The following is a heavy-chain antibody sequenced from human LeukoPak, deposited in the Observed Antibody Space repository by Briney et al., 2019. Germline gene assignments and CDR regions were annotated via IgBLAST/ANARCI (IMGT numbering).Heavy chain of an antibody. CDR1: GGSISSYY. CDR2: IYYSGST. Sequence: SETLSLTCTVSGGSISSYYWSWIRQPPGKGLEWIGYIYYSGSTNYNPSLKSRVTISVDTSKNQFSLKLSSVTAADTAVYYCAARYCSGGSCYSYGMDVWGQGTAVTVSS. CDR3: AARYCSGGSCYSYGMDV. D-gene: IGHD2-15*01. J-gene: IGHJ6*02. V-gene: IGHV4-59*01.